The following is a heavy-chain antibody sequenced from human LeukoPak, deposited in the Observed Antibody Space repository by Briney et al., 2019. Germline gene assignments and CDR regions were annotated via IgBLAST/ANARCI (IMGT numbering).Heavy chain of an antibody. Sequence: GGSLRLSCAASGFTFNMYWMTWVRQAPGKGLESVAYINKDGSDKYYVDSVKGRFTVSRDNAKNSLYLRMNSLRAEDTAVYYCARDAGYGGNSDYWGQGTLVTVPS. CDR2: INKDGSDK. J-gene: IGHJ4*02. V-gene: IGHV3-7*01. CDR1: GFTFNMYW. CDR3: ARDAGYGGNSDY. D-gene: IGHD4-23*01.